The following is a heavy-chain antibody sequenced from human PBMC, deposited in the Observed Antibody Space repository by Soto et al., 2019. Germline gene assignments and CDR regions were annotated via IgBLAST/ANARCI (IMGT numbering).Heavy chain of an antibody. V-gene: IGHV4-61*03. CDR1: GGSISSGGYS. J-gene: IGHJ4*02. CDR3: ARAYGDYVFDF. CDR2: IYHSGST. D-gene: IGHD4-17*01. Sequence: ASETLSLTCAVSGGSISSGGYSWSWIRQPPGKGLEWIGYIYHSGSTNYNPSLKSRVTISVDTSKNHFSLNLSSVTATDTAVYYCARAYGDYVFDFWGQGTLVTVSS.